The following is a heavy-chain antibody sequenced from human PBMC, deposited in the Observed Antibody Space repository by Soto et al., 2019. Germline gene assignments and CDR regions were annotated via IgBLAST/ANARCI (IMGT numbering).Heavy chain of an antibody. J-gene: IGHJ5*02. D-gene: IGHD1-26*01. CDR2: IFYTGNT. CDR3: ARHGMGAAGWFDP. CDR1: GGSITSSGSS. Sequence: ETLSLTCTVSGGSITSSGSSWAWLRQTPGKGLEGIGSIFYTGNTYYNPSLWSRVTISADTSKNQFSLKMTSVTAADTAVYYCARHGMGAAGWFDPWGQGTLVTVSS. V-gene: IGHV4-39*01.